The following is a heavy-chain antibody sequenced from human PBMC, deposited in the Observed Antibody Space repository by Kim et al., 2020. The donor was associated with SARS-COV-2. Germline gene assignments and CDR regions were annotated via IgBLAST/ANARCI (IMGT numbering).Heavy chain of an antibody. CDR1: GYTFTSYD. CDR3: ARGPPDGMVYAINWFDP. J-gene: IGHJ5*02. V-gene: IGHV1-8*01. D-gene: IGHD2-8*01. CDR2: MNPNSGNT. Sequence: ASVKVSCKASGYTFTSYDINWVRQATGQGLEWMGWMNPNSGNTGYAQKFQGRVTMTRNTSISTAYMELSSLRSEDTAVYYCARGPPDGMVYAINWFDPWGQGTLVTVSS.